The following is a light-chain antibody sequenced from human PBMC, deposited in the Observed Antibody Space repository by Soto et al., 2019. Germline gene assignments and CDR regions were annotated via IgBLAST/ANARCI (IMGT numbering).Light chain of an antibody. V-gene: IGKV1-5*01. Sequence: DIQMTQSPSTLSASVGDRVTLTCRAGQSISKSLAWYQQKPGRAPTLLIYDASTLQTGVPPRFSGSGSGTEFTLTIISLLPDDSATYICQQYGSSSGYTFGQGTKLEIK. J-gene: IGKJ2*01. CDR3: QQYGSSSGYT. CDR2: DAS. CDR1: QSISKS.